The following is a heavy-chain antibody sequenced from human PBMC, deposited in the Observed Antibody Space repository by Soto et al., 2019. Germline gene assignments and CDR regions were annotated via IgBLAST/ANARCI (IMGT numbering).Heavy chain of an antibody. D-gene: IGHD3-3*01. CDR1: GYTFTSHY. Sequence: ASVTVSCKXSGYTFTSHYMHWVRQAPAQGLEWMGIINPSGGSTSYAQKFQGRVTMTRDTSTSTVYMELSSLRSEDTAVYYCPRDIRITIFGVVPPMDVWGQGTTVTVSS. CDR2: INPSGGST. CDR3: PRDIRITIFGVVPPMDV. V-gene: IGHV1-46*01. J-gene: IGHJ6*02.